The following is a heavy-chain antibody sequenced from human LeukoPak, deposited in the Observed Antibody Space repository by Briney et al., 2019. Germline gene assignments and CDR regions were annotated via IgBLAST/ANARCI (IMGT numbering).Heavy chain of an antibody. J-gene: IGHJ3*02. D-gene: IGHD5-24*01. Sequence: ASVMVSCKASGYTFTGYYMHWVQQAPGQGLEWMGIINPSGGSTSYAQKFQGRVTMTRDMSTSTVYMELSSLRSEDTAVYYCARDGYRSTDAFDIWGQGTMVTVSS. CDR3: ARDGYRSTDAFDI. CDR1: GYTFTGYY. V-gene: IGHV1-46*01. CDR2: INPSGGST.